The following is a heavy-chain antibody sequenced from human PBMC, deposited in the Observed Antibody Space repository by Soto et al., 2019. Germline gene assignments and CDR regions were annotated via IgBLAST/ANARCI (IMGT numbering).Heavy chain of an antibody. CDR2: MSYDGSNK. CDR1: GFTLCSYF. J-gene: IGHJ4*01. V-gene: IGHV3-30*18. D-gene: IGHD1-7*01. CDR3: AKDRYNWNYEDYFDD. Sequence: WCLRLSCAASGFTLCSYFMDWARQAPGKGLEWVAVMSYDGSNKYYADSVKGRFTISRDNSKNTLYLQMNSLRTEDTAVYYCAKDRYNWNYEDYFDDWGHGPLVTVSS.